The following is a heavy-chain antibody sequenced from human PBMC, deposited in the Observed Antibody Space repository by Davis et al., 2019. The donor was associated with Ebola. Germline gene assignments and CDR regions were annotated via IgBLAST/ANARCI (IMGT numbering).Heavy chain of an antibody. Sequence: GESLKISCAASGFTFSSYSMNWVRQAPGKGLEWVSSISSSSSYIYYADSVKGRFTISRDNAKNSLYLQMNSLRAEDTAVYYCARKNGGYEGFDYWGQGTLVTVSS. D-gene: IGHD5-12*01. J-gene: IGHJ4*02. CDR1: GFTFSSYS. CDR3: ARKNGGYEGFDY. CDR2: ISSSSSYI. V-gene: IGHV3-21*01.